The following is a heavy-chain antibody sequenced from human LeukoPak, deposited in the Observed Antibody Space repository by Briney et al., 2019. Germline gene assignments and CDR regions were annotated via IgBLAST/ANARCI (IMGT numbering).Heavy chain of an antibody. D-gene: IGHD2-15*01. J-gene: IGHJ5*02. V-gene: IGHV1-2*06. Sequence: ASVKVSCTASGYTFTGYYMHWVRQAPGQGLEWMGRINPNSGGTNYAQKFQGRVTMTRDTSISTAYMELSRLRSDDTAVYYCARVVVAATPTNWFDPWGQGTLVTVSS. CDR3: ARVVVAATPTNWFDP. CDR2: INPNSGGT. CDR1: GYTFTGYY.